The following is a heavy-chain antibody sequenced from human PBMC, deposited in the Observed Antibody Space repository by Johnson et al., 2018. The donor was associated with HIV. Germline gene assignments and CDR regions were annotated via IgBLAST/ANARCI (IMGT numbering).Heavy chain of an antibody. V-gene: IGHV3-7*01. Sequence: EVHLVESGGGLVQPGGSLRLSCAASGFTFSGYWMSWVRQAPGKGLEWVATLNEGGSQKYYVDAVQGRFSISRDNAKNSLYLQMNSLRAEDTAVYYCARSFRDYEEDTFDIWGQGTMVTVSS. CDR2: LNEGGSQK. D-gene: IGHD4-17*01. CDR1: GFTFSGYW. CDR3: ARSFRDYEEDTFDI. J-gene: IGHJ3*02.